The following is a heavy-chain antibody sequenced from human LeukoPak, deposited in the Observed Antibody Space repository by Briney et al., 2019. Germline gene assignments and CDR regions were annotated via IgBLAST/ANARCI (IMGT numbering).Heavy chain of an antibody. CDR3: ARLPNYYDSSGSLAFGWFDP. CDR2: INPSDSDT. CDR1: GYSFTSYW. Sequence: GESLKISCKASGYSFTSYWIGWVRQMPGKGLEWMGIINPSDSDTRYSPSFQGQVTISADKSITTAYLQWSSLKASDTAMYYCARLPNYYDSSGSLAFGWFDPWGQGTLVTVSS. V-gene: IGHV5-51*01. D-gene: IGHD3-22*01. J-gene: IGHJ5*02.